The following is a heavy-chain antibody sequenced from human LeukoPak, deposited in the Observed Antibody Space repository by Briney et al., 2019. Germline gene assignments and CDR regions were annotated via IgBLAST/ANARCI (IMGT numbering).Heavy chain of an antibody. CDR1: GFTFSSYA. CDR2: ISGSGGTT. V-gene: IGHV3-23*01. Sequence: GGSLRLSCAASGFTFSSYAMSWVRQAPGKGLEWVSVISGSGGTTYYADSVKGRFTISRDNSKNTLYLQMNSLRAEDTAVYYCAKASLPPSLHYVEGNLDYWGQGTLVTVSS. CDR3: AKASLPPSLHYVEGNLDY. D-gene: IGHD4-17*01. J-gene: IGHJ4*02.